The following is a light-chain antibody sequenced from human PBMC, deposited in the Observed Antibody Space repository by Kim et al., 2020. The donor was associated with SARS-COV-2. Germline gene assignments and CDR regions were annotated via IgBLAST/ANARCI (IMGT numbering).Light chain of an antibody. Sequence: SYELTQPPSVAVAPGQTASITCSGDKLGDKYACWYQQKPGQSPVLVIYKDSKRPSGIPERFSGSNSGNTATLTISGTQAMDEADYYCQAWDSSTHVVFGGGPKLTVL. CDR3: QAWDSSTHVV. V-gene: IGLV3-1*01. J-gene: IGLJ2*01. CDR1: KLGDKY. CDR2: KDS.